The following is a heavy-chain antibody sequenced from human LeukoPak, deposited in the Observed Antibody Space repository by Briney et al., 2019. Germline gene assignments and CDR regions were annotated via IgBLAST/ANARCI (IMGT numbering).Heavy chain of an antibody. CDR3: ARDDDYGGNGDY. J-gene: IGHJ4*02. CDR1: GYSISSGYY. CDR2: IYHSGST. V-gene: IGHV4-38-2*02. Sequence: SETLSLTCTVSGYSISSGYYWGWIRQPPGKGLEWIGSIYHSGSTYYNPSLKSRVTISVDTSKNQFSLKLSSVTAADTAVYYCARDDDYGGNGDYWGQGTLVTVSS. D-gene: IGHD4-23*01.